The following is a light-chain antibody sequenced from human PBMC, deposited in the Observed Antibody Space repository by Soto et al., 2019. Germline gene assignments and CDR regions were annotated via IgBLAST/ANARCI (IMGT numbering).Light chain of an antibody. CDR2: NND. J-gene: IGLJ1*01. CDR3: QSYDSSLSGSYV. Sequence: QSALSQPPSVSGAPAQRVTISCTGSSSNIGADYDVHWYQFLPGTAPKLLIYNNDNRPSGVPDRFSGSKSGTSASLAITGLQAEDEADYYCQSYDSSLSGSYVFGTGTKVTVL. V-gene: IGLV1-40*01. CDR1: SSNIGADYD.